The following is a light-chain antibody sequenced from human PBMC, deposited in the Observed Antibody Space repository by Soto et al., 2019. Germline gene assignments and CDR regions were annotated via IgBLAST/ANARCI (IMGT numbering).Light chain of an antibody. V-gene: IGKV3-15*01. CDR1: QRVSSD. CDR3: QRHNTSPRT. Sequence: ELVMTQSPATLSVSPGERATLSCRASQRVSSDLAWYHQKPGQAPRLVVYGASTRATGVPARVSGSGSRTEFTLTINCRHSDYAAVYYYQRHNTSPRTVGQGTKVDIK. J-gene: IGKJ1*01. CDR2: GAS.